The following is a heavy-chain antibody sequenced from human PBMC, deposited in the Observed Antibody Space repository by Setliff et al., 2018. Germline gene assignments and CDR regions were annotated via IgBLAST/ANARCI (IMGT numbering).Heavy chain of an antibody. D-gene: IGHD3-22*01. V-gene: IGHV3-30*02. J-gene: IGHJ5*02. CDR1: GFTFSKHA. CDR3: AKDASMLVRSGWFDP. CDR2: IRFDGSTK. Sequence: GGSLRLSCAASGFTFSKHAFHWVRQAPGKGLEWVAFIRFDGSTKYYADSVKGRFTISRDNSKDTLYLHMNSLRNEDAALYYCAKDASMLVRSGWFDPWGQGTLVTVSS.